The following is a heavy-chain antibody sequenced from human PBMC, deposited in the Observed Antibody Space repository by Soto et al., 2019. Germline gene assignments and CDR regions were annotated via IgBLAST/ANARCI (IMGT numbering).Heavy chain of an antibody. CDR1: GYVFTSSF. J-gene: IGHJ6*02. CDR3: AREVNTVIMPGDTEDYSGLDV. Sequence: QVQLVQSGAEVKKPGASVKVSCKASGYVFTSSFMHWVRQAPGQGLEWMGMINPTLGTTAYAHRFQGRIAVTRDTSTATGYMDLSSLRSADTAIYYCAREVNTVIMPGDTEDYSGLDVWGQGTTVIVSS. D-gene: IGHD2-21*02. V-gene: IGHV1-46*01. CDR2: INPTLGTT.